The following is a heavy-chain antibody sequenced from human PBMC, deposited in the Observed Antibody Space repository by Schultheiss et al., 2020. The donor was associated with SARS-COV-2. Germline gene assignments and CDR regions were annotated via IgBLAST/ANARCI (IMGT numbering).Heavy chain of an antibody. J-gene: IGHJ6*02. Sequence: SQTLSLTCTVSGGFISSYYWSWIRQPPGKGLEWIGYIYYSGSTNYNPSLKSRVTISVDTSKNQFSLKLSSVTAADTAVYYCARGGRERGSGWYASNYYYGMDVWGQGTTVTVSS. V-gene: IGHV4-59*01. D-gene: IGHD6-19*01. CDR3: ARGGRERGSGWYASNYYYGMDV. CDR2: IYYSGST. CDR1: GGFISSYY.